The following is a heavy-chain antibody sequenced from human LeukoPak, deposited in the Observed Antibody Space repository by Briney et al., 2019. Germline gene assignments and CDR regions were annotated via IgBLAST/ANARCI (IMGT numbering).Heavy chain of an antibody. V-gene: IGHV3-53*01. Sequence: GGSLRLSCAASGFTFSSYSMNWVRQAPGKGLEWVSVIYSGGSTYYADSVKGRFTISRDNSKNTLYLQMNSLRAEDTAVYYCARDRPRYCSGGSCYSDYYFDYWGQGTLVTVSS. J-gene: IGHJ4*02. CDR1: GFTFSSYS. CDR2: IYSGGST. CDR3: ARDRPRYCSGGSCYSDYYFDY. D-gene: IGHD2-15*01.